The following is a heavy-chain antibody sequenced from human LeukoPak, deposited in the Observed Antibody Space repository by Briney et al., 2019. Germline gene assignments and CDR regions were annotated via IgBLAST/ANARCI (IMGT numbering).Heavy chain of an antibody. CDR2: IDRSGST. Sequence: SETLSLTCPVDGGSFSGYSWNWIRQPPGKGREWIGEIDRSGSTNYSPALKSRLTISVDTSKNQFYLKLGSVTAADTAVYYCARVSAAGLAYWGQGTLVTVSS. J-gene: IGHJ4*02. CDR1: GGSFSGYS. D-gene: IGHD6-19*01. CDR3: ARVSAAGLAY. V-gene: IGHV4-34*01.